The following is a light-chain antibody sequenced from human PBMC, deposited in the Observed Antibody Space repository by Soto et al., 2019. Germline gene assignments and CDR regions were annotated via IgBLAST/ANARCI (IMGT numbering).Light chain of an antibody. CDR3: SSYAASNLGYLV. CDR1: SSDVGGYNY. J-gene: IGLJ3*02. Sequence: QSALTQPPSASGSPGQTVTISCTRTSSDVGGYNYVSWYQQYPGRAPKLMIYEVTKRPSGVPDRFSGSKSGNTASLTVSGLLAEDEADYYCSSYAASNLGYLVFGGGTKLTVL. CDR2: EVT. V-gene: IGLV2-8*01.